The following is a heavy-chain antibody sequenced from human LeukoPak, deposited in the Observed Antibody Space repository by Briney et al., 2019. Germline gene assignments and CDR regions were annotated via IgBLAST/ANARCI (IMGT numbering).Heavy chain of an antibody. J-gene: IGHJ6*03. CDR2: ISHSGGT. CDR1: GGSFSDYS. Sequence: SETLSLTCAAHGGSFSDYSWSWIRQPPGKGLEWIGEISHSGGTNYNPSLKSRVTMSVDTSNNQFSLKLKSVTAADTAVYYCARDGIAVFGVITGSYYYMDVWGNGTTVTVSS. CDR3: ARDGIAVFGVITGSYYYMDV. V-gene: IGHV4-34*01. D-gene: IGHD3-3*01.